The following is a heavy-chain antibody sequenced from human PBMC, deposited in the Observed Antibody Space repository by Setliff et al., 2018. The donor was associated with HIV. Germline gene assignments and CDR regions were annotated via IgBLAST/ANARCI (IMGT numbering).Heavy chain of an antibody. CDR2: VSSTGST. CDR1: GSSINSTFR. J-gene: IGHJ3*02. V-gene: IGHV4-38-2*01. D-gene: IGHD2-15*01. Sequence: SETLSLTCDVSGSSINSTFRWGWIRQSPGKGLVWIGSVSSTGSTNYNPSLRSRVTMSVDTSKSQFSLKLNSVAAADTAVYYCARVFPPIRGAPFGTPPGAFDIWGQGTMVTVSS. CDR3: ARVFPPIRGAPFGTPPGAFDI.